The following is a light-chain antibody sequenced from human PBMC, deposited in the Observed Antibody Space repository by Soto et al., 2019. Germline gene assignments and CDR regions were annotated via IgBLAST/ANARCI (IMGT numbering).Light chain of an antibody. J-gene: IGKJ1*01. V-gene: IGKV1-12*01. CDR3: LQDYNYPPT. CDR1: QGISSW. Sequence: DIQMTQSPSSVSASVGDRVTITCRASQGISSWLAWYQQKPEKAPKLVIYDASSLQSEVPSRFSGSGSGTDFTLTISSLQPEDFAAYYCLQDYNYPPTFGQGTKVGIK. CDR2: DAS.